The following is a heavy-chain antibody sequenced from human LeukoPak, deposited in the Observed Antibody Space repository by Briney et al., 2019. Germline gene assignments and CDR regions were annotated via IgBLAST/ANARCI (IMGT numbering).Heavy chain of an antibody. CDR1: GYTFTSYY. Sequence: ASVKVSCKASGYTFTSYYIHWVRQAPGQRLEWMGIINPGSGATNYAQKFQGRVTMTRDTSTSTVYVELSSLRAEDTAVYYSARGTTMLAAEYRGQGTLVTVSS. CDR2: INPGSGAT. D-gene: IGHD3-10*01. CDR3: ARGTTMLAAEY. J-gene: IGHJ4*02. V-gene: IGHV1-46*01.